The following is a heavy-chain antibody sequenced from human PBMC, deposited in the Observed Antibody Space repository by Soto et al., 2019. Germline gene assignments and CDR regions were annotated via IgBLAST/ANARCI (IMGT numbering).Heavy chain of an antibody. D-gene: IGHD2-21*02. J-gene: IGHJ1*01. Sequence: QVQLVESGGGVVQPGRSLRLSCSASGFTFSDYALHWFRQAPGKGLEWVAVISDDGINKYIADSVKGRFIISRDNSKNTVFLQMSSLGPEDAAIYYCARRLTASVTAMGYWGQGTLVTVSS. CDR1: GFTFSDYA. CDR2: ISDDGINK. V-gene: IGHV3-30-3*01. CDR3: ARRLTASVTAMGY.